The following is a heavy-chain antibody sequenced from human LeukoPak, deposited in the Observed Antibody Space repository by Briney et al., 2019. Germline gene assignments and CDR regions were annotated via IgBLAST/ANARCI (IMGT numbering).Heavy chain of an antibody. Sequence: SETLSLTCTVSGGSISSSSYYWGWIRQPPGKGLEWIGSIYYSGSTYYNPSLKSRVTISVDTSKNQFSLKLSSVTAADTAVYYCARLGSYPYYYYYYMDVWGKGTTVTVSS. J-gene: IGHJ6*03. CDR3: ARLGSYPYYYYYYMDV. D-gene: IGHD3-16*01. CDR2: IYYSGST. CDR1: GGSISSSSYY. V-gene: IGHV4-39*07.